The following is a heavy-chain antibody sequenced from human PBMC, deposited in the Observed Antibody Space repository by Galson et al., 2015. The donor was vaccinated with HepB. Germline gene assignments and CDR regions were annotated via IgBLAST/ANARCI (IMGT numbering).Heavy chain of an antibody. CDR2: ISSSSTI. D-gene: IGHD6-19*01. Sequence: SLRLSCAASGFTFSSYSMNWVRRAPGKGLEWVSYISSSSTIYYADSVKGRFTISRDNAKNSLYLQMNSLRDEDTAVYYCARALGFSSGWLLDYWGQGTLVTVSS. J-gene: IGHJ4*02. CDR3: ARALGFSSGWLLDY. CDR1: GFTFSSYS. V-gene: IGHV3-48*02.